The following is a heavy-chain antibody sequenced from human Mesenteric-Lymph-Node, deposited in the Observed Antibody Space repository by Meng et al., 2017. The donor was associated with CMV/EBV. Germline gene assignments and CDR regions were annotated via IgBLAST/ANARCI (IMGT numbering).Heavy chain of an antibody. CDR2: VSGNGDDT. CDR3: AKPSFSDTSGFYYVRPFDS. V-gene: IGHV3-23*01. CDR1: GFTFSDYY. J-gene: IGHJ4*02. D-gene: IGHD3-22*01. Sequence: GGSLRLSCAASGFTFSDYYMSWIRQAPGKGLEWVSTVSGNGDDTYYADSVKGRFTISRDNSKNTFYLQMSSLRAEDTALYYCAKPSFSDTSGFYYVRPFDSWGQGSLVTVSS.